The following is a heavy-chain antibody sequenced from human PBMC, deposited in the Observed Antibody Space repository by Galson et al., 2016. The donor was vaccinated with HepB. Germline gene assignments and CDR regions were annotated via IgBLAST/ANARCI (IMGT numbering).Heavy chain of an antibody. CDR3: ARDPGVAAAGHYNGLDV. CDR1: GDTFSSYA. Sequence: SVKVSCKASGDTFSSYAISWVRQAPGQGLEWMGGIIPIFGTTNYAKKFQGRVTITADESTSTAYMELSSLRSEDTAVYYCARDPGVAAAGHYNGLDVWGQGTTVTISS. CDR2: IIPIFGTT. V-gene: IGHV1-69*13. J-gene: IGHJ6*02. D-gene: IGHD6-13*01.